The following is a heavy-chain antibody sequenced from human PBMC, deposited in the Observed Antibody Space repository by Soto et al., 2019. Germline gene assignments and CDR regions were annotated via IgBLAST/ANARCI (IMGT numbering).Heavy chain of an antibody. Sequence: PGGSLRLSYAASGFTFSMYVMHWVRQAPGKGLEWVAVMAYDGNREYYGDSVKGRFFVSRDNSKNTLYLQMNSLRPEDTAVYYCARVGGSFYGSWDSWGQGALVTAPQ. V-gene: IGHV3-30-3*01. CDR2: MAYDGNRE. CDR3: ARVGGSFYGSWDS. CDR1: GFTFSMYV. J-gene: IGHJ4*02. D-gene: IGHD1-26*01.